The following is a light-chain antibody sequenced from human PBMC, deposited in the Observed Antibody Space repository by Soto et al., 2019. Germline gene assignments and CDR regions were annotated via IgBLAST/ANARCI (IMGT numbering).Light chain of an antibody. J-gene: IGKJ3*01. CDR1: QDISNH. V-gene: IGKV1-33*01. CDR3: QQYDDLPPFT. CDR2: DAS. Sequence: DIQMTQSPSSLSASVGDRVTITCQASQDISNHLNWYQQKPGKAPNLLISDASNLETGVPSRFSGSGTGTDFTFTISGLQPEDIATYYCQQYDDLPPFTFGPGTKVDLK.